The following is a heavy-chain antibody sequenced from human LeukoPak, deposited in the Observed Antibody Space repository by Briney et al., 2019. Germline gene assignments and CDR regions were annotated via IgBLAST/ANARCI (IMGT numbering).Heavy chain of an antibody. D-gene: IGHD6-19*01. Sequence: PGGSLRLSCAASGFTFSSSWMSWVRQAPGKGLEWVANIKQDGGEKYYVDSVKGRFTVSRDNAKNSLYLQMSSLRAEDTAVYYCARTTAGPKGYFDYWGQGTLVTVSS. CDR1: GFTFSSSW. CDR2: IKQDGGEK. CDR3: ARTTAGPKGYFDY. J-gene: IGHJ4*02. V-gene: IGHV3-7*01.